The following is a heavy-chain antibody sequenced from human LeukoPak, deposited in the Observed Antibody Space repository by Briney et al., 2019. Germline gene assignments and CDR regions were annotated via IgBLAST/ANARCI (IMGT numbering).Heavy chain of an antibody. Sequence: ASVKVSCKASGYTFISYGINWVRQAPGQGLEWMGRISAYNGNTKYAEKLQGRVTMTTDTSTSTAYMELRSLRSDDTAVYYCARGGIAVAPDYWGQGTLVTVSS. CDR3: ARGGIAVAPDY. V-gene: IGHV1-18*01. J-gene: IGHJ4*02. D-gene: IGHD6-19*01. CDR2: ISAYNGNT. CDR1: GYTFISYG.